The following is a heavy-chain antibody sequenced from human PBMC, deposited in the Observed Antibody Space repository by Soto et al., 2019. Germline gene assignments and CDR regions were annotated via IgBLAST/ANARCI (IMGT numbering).Heavy chain of an antibody. V-gene: IGHV1-69*02. J-gene: IGHJ4*02. CDR1: GDTFTFYS. Sequence: QVQLVQSGAEVKKPGSSVRVSCKASGDTFTFYSINWVRQAPGLGLEWMGRINPILSMSNYAPRFQGRVTXTXDXXTSTAYVELSSLSSEDTAMYYCASSYGSGYRAFDYWGQGALVTVSS. D-gene: IGHD3-10*01. CDR3: ASSYGSGYRAFDY. CDR2: INPILSMS.